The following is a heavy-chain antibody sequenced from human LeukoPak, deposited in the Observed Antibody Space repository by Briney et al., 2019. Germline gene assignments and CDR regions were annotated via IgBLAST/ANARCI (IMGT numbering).Heavy chain of an antibody. CDR2: IYTSGST. CDR1: GGSISSYY. CDR3: ARESTDYDFWSGFRSAYFQH. V-gene: IGHV4-4*07. Sequence: SETLSLTCTVSGGSISSYYWSWIRQPAGKGLEWIGRIYTSGSTNYNPSLKSRVTMSVDTSKNQFSLKLSSVTAADTAVYYCARESTDYDFWSGFRSAYFQHWGQGTLVTVSS. D-gene: IGHD3-3*01. J-gene: IGHJ1*01.